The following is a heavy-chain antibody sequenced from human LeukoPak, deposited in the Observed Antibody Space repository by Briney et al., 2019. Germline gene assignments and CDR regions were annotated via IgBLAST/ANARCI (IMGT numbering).Heavy chain of an antibody. J-gene: IGHJ4*02. CDR1: GGSISSYY. D-gene: IGHD5-24*01. V-gene: IGHV4-59*08. Sequence: SETLSLTCTVSGGSISSYYWSWIRQPPGKGLEWIGYIYYSGSTNYNPSLKSRVTISVDTSKNQFSLKLSSVTAADTAVYYCADRDRGQREFDYWGQGTLATVSS. CDR2: IYYSGST. CDR3: ADRDRGQREFDY.